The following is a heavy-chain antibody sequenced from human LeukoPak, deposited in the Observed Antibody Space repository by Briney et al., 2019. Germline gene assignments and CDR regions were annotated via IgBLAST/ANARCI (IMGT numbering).Heavy chain of an antibody. J-gene: IGHJ4*02. V-gene: IGHV1-2*02. CDR1: GYTFTACY. Sequence: ASVKVSCKASGYTFTACYIYWVRQAPGQGLEWMGWINPDSGGTNYAQKFQGRVTMTRDRSISTAYMELNRLTFDDTAVFYCARAEVNDFWGQGTLVTVSS. CDR2: INPDSGGT. CDR3: ARAEVNDF.